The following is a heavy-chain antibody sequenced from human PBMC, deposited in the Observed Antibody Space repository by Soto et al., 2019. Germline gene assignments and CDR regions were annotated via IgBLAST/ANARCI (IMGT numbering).Heavy chain of an antibody. D-gene: IGHD2-21*02. Sequence: EVQLLESGGDLVQPGVSRRLSCAASGFTFNNYAMSWVRQAPGKGLEWVSAISSRGYSTYYADSVKGRFTISRDNSKNTGYLQMNNLRAEDTAVYYCAKGSVVVAAKFDSWGQGTLGSVSS. J-gene: IGHJ4*02. CDR3: AKGSVVVAAKFDS. CDR1: GFTFNNYA. V-gene: IGHV3-23*01. CDR2: ISSRGYST.